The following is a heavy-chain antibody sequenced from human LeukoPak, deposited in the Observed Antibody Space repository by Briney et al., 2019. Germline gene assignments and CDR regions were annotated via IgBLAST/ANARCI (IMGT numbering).Heavy chain of an antibody. CDR1: GFTFSSYD. CDR2: ISYDGSSK. CDR3: AKGHTAMITQDH. V-gene: IGHV3-30*18. D-gene: IGHD1-20*01. J-gene: IGHJ4*02. Sequence: GGSLRLSCVVSGFTFSSYDMHWVRQAPGKGLEWVAVISYDGSSKYYADSVKGRFTISRDNSKNTLYLQMNSLRAEDTAVYYCAKGHTAMITQDHWGQGTLVTVSS.